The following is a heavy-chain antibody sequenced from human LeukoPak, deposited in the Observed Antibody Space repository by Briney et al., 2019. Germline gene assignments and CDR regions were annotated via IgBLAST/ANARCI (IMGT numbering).Heavy chain of an antibody. Sequence: GGSLRLSCAASRFTFSSYAMSWVRQAPGKGLEWVSAISGSGGSTYYADSVKGRFTISRDNSKNTLYLQMNSLRAEDTAVYYCSNEDSGYDFPNWFDPRVQATLLAV. J-gene: IGHJ5*02. CDR3: SNEDSGYDFPNWFDP. CDR2: ISGSGGST. V-gene: IGHV3-23*01. CDR1: RFTFSSYA. D-gene: IGHD5-12*01.